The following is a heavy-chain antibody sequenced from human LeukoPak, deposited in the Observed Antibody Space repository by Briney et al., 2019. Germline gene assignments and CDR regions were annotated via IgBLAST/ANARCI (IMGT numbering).Heavy chain of an antibody. V-gene: IGHV3-21*01. CDR2: INDVGSHI. Sequence: PGGSLRLSCAASGFTFSNSAMSWVRQAPGKGLEWVSSINDVGSHIYYADSVRGRFTISRDNAKTSVYLQMNNLRPEDTAVYYCARDATYYLRYGYFDCWGHGTLVTVSS. J-gene: IGHJ4*01. CDR1: GFTFSNSA. CDR3: ARDATYYLRYGYFDC. D-gene: IGHD5/OR15-5a*01.